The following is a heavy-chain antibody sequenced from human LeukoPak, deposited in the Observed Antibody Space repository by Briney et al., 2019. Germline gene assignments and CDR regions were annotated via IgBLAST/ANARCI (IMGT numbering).Heavy chain of an antibody. V-gene: IGHV1-69*13. Sequence: SVKVSCTASGGTFSSYAISWVRQAPGQGLEWMGGIIPIFGTANYAQKFQGRVTITADESTSTAYMELSSLRSEDTAVYYCARLPLRSIAVGYYGMDVWGQGTTVTVSS. J-gene: IGHJ6*02. CDR3: ARLPLRSIAVGYYGMDV. CDR1: GGTFSSYA. CDR2: IIPIFGTA. D-gene: IGHD6-6*01.